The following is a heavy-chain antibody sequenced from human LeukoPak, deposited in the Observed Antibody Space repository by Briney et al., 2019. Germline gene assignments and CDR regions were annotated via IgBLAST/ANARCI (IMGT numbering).Heavy chain of an antibody. CDR1: GGSISSYY. CDR3: AGGGWTEFDY. CDR2: IYYSGST. J-gene: IGHJ4*02. V-gene: IGHV4-59*01. D-gene: IGHD2-15*01. Sequence: SETLSLTCTVSGGSISSYYWSWIRQPPGKGLEWIGYIYYSGSTNYNPSLKSRVTISVDTSKNQFSLKLSSVTAADTAVYYCAGGGWTEFDYWGQGTLVTVSS.